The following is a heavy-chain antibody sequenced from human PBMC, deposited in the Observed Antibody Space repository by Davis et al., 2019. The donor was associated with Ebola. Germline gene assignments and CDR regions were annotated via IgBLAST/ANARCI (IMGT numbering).Heavy chain of an antibody. Sequence: GGSLRLSCAASGFTFSSYAMSWVRQAPGKGLEWVSAISGSGGSTYYADSVKGRFTISRDNSKNTLYLQMNSLRAEDTAVYYCARGLLWFGELPLVYFDYWGQGTLVTVSS. CDR1: GFTFSSYA. D-gene: IGHD3-10*01. CDR2: ISGSGGST. V-gene: IGHV3-23*01. J-gene: IGHJ4*02. CDR3: ARGLLWFGELPLVYFDY.